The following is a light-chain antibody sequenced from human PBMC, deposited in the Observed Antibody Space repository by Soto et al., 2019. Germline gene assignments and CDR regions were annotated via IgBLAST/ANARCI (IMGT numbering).Light chain of an antibody. CDR2: GAS. J-gene: IGKJ5*01. CDR3: QQYNNWPIT. Sequence: EIGMTQSPVTLSVSPGERATLSCRASQSVAINLAWYQQKPGQAPRLLIHGASTRATGIPARFSGSGSGTEFTLSISSLQSEDFAVYYCQQYNNWPITFGPGTRLEIK. CDR1: QSVAIN. V-gene: IGKV3-15*01.